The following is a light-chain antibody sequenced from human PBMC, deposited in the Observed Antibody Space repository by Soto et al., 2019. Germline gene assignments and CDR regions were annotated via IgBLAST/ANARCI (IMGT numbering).Light chain of an antibody. CDR3: QQWKDWPLT. CDR2: GAS. CDR1: QSVSSN. Sequence: EIVMTQSPATLSVSPGERATLSCRASQSVSSNLAWYQQKPGQAPRILIYGASTRATGIPARFSGSGSGTEFTLTISRLQSEDFAVYYCQQWKDWPLTFGGGTKVDIK. V-gene: IGKV3-15*01. J-gene: IGKJ4*01.